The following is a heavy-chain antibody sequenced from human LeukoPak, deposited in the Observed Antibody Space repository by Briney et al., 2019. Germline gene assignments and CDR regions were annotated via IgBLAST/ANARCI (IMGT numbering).Heavy chain of an antibody. J-gene: IGHJ3*01. D-gene: IGHD5-24*01. Sequence: GGSLRLSCAVSGFTFRGAAMTWVRQAPGKGLEWVSLISSSGNSAYYADSVKGRFTISRDNSKNTLSLQMNSLRVEDTAIYYCAKDIQLSTWGLGTRVTVSS. V-gene: IGHV3-23*01. CDR1: GFTFRGAA. CDR2: ISSSGNSA. CDR3: AKDIQLST.